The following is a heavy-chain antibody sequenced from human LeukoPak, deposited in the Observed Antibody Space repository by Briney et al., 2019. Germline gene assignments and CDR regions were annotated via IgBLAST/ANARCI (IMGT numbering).Heavy chain of an antibody. CDR2: IQTDGNPK. V-gene: IGHV3-30*02. CDR1: GFSFSDNG. D-gene: IGHD3-10*01. CDR3: AREGSTEIIGGMDV. Sequence: GGSLRLSCAASGFSFSDNGIHWVRQAPGKGLEWVAFIQTDGNPKYYADSVRGRFTISRDNSKKTCYLQMDSLRVDDTAVYYCAREGSTEIIGGMDVRGQGTTVTVAS. J-gene: IGHJ6*02.